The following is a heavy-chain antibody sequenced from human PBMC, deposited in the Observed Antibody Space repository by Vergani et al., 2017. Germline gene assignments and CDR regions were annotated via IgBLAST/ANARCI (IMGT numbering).Heavy chain of an antibody. Sequence: QVQLQESGPGLLKPSETLSLTCAVYGGSFSGYYWSWIRQPPGKGLEWIGEINHSGSTNYNPSLKSRVTISVDTSKNQFSLKLSSVTAADTAVYYCARVGRDYGVPTADYFDYWGQGTLVTVSS. D-gene: IGHD4-17*01. CDR3: ARVGRDYGVPTADYFDY. J-gene: IGHJ4*02. V-gene: IGHV4-34*01. CDR1: GGSFSGYY. CDR2: INHSGST.